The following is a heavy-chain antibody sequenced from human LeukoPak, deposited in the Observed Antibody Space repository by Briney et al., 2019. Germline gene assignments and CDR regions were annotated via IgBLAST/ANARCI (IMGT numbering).Heavy chain of an antibody. V-gene: IGHV3-23*01. D-gene: IGHD2-15*01. CDR1: GFTFSSYA. CDR2: IGGRTDTT. Sequence: QPGGSLRLSCAASGFTFSSYAMSWVRQAPGKGLGWVSAIGGRTDTTYYADSVKGRFTISRDNSKNTLFLQMNSLRAEDTAVYYCATEGGPPIERYWGQGTLVTVSS. J-gene: IGHJ4*02. CDR3: ATEGGPPIERY.